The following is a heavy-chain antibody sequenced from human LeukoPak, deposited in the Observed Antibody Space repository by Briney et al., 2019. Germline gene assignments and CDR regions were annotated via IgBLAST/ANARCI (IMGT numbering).Heavy chain of an antibody. D-gene: IGHD3-10*01. V-gene: IGHV3-30*04. CDR2: ISYDGSNK. J-gene: IGHJ3*02. Sequence: GGSLRLSCAASGFTFSSYATHWVRQAPGKGLEWVAVISYDGSNKYYADSVKGRFTISRDNSKNTLYLQMNSLRAEDTAVYYCARDMRLGPYGSGSLEPSGAFDIWGQGTMVAVSS. CDR3: ARDMRLGPYGSGSLEPSGAFDI. CDR1: GFTFSSYA.